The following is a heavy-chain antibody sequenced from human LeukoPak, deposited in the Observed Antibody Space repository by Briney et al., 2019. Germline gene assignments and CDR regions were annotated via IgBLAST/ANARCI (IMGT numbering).Heavy chain of an antibody. D-gene: IGHD3-16*02. CDR3: ARGVLRAYDYVWGSYRSGDAFDI. CDR1: GGSFSGYY. V-gene: IGHV4-34*01. Sequence: PSETLSLTCAVYGGSFSGYYWSWIRQPPGKGLEWIGEINHSGSTNYNPSLKSRVTISVDTSKNQFSLKLSSVTAADTAVYYCARGVLRAYDYVWGSYRSGDAFDIWGQGTMVTVSS. J-gene: IGHJ3*02. CDR2: INHSGST.